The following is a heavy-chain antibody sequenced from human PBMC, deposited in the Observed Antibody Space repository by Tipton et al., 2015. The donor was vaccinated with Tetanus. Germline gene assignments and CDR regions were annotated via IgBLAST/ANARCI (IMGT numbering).Heavy chain of an antibody. J-gene: IGHJ6*02. CDR3: ASDCALDV. D-gene: IGHD4/OR15-4a*01. CDR1: GDSVSRNTAA. Sequence: PGLVKPSQTLSLTCAISGDSVSRNTAAWNWIRQSPSRGLEWLGRTYYRSEWHSDYAVSEESRITIDADPSKNHLSLQLHSVTPEGTAVYYCASDCALDVWGQGTTVIVSS. CDR2: TYYRSEWHS. V-gene: IGHV6-1*01.